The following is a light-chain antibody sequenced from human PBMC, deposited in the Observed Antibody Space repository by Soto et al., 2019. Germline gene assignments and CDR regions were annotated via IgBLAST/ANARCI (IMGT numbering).Light chain of an antibody. V-gene: IGKV1-39*01. CDR2: GAS. Sequence: DIQMTQSPSSLSASVGDRVTITCRASQSISNYLNWYQQKPGKAPKFLIYGASSLQSGXXXXFSRSGSGTDFNLTISSLQPEDFATYYCQQFNNYPLTFGGGTKVDIK. CDR3: QQFNNYPLT. J-gene: IGKJ4*01. CDR1: QSISNY.